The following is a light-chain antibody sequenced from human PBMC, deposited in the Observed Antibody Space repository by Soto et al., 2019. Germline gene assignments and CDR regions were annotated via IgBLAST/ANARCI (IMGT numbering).Light chain of an antibody. J-gene: IGKJ1*01. CDR1: QGIRHY. Sequence: DIQMTQSPSTLSASIGDRVTITCRASQGIRHYLAWYQQKPGKVHKLLIYEASHLQSGVQSRFRGSGSGTDFTLTISSLQPEDVATYFCQNFDSAPQTFGPGTKVDIK. CDR2: EAS. V-gene: IGKV1-27*01. CDR3: QNFDSAPQT.